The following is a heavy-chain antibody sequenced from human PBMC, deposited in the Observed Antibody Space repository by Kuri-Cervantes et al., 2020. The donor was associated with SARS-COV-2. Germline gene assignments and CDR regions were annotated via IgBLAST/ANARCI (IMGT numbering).Heavy chain of an antibody. D-gene: IGHD3-10*01. CDR3: ARYYRDAFDI. V-gene: IGHV3-30*03. J-gene: IGHJ3*02. CDR1: GFTFSSYG. CDR2: ISYDGSNK. Sequence: GESLKISCAASGFTFSSYGMHWVRQAPGKGLEWVAVISYDGSNKYYADSVKGRFTISRDNSKNTLYLQMNSLRAEDTAVYYCARYYRDAFDIWGQGTMVTVSS.